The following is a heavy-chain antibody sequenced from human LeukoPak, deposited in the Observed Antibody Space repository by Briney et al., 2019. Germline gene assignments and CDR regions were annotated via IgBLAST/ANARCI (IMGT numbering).Heavy chain of an antibody. CDR3: AKDQYYYDSSGYYQYDFDY. CDR2: ISGSGGST. V-gene: IGHV3-23*01. CDR1: GFTFSGYA. J-gene: IGHJ4*02. D-gene: IGHD3-22*01. Sequence: GSLRLSCAASGFTFSGYAMSWVRQAPGKGLEWVSAISGSGGSTYYADSVKGRFTISRDNSKNTLYLQMNSLRAEDTAVYYCAKDQYYYDSSGYYQYDFDYWGQGTLVTVSS.